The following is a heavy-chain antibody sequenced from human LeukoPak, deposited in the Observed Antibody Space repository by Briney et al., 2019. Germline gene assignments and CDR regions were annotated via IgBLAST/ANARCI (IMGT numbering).Heavy chain of an antibody. Sequence: SETLSLTCTVSGGSISSSSYYWGWIRQPPGKGLEWIGSIYYSGSTYYNPSLKSRVTISVDTSKNQFSLKLSSVTAAETAVYYCARVRYSSGWYRSRHLDYWGQGTLVTVSS. J-gene: IGHJ4*02. V-gene: IGHV4-39*07. CDR1: GGSISSSSYY. CDR2: IYYSGST. D-gene: IGHD6-19*01. CDR3: ARVRYSSGWYRSRHLDY.